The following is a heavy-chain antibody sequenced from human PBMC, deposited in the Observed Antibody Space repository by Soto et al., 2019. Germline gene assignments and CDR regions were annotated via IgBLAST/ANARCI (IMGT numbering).Heavy chain of an antibody. Sequence: GGSLRLSCSVSGFTVSAYWMHWVRQVPEKGLTWVSLISDDGSTATYADAVKGRFVISSNNAKNSFYLEMNTLRADNSVLYYCARGPRLSLNGTGAHWGRGTMVTVSS. CDR2: ISDDGSTA. CDR1: GFTVSAYW. V-gene: IGHV3-74*01. CDR3: ARGPRLSLNGTGAH. D-gene: IGHD2-8*01. J-gene: IGHJ4*02.